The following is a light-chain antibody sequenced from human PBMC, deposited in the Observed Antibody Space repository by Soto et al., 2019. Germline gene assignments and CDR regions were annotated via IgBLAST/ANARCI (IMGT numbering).Light chain of an antibody. V-gene: IGLV2-14*03. CDR2: DVS. CDR3: CSYSRSSTLV. J-gene: IGLJ2*01. Sequence: QSALTQPASVSGSPGQSITISCTGTTSDVGGYMYVSWYQQHPGKVPKLMIYDVSNRPSGVSNRFSGSKSDNTASLTISGLQADDEADYYFCSYSRSSTLVFVGGTQVNVL. CDR1: TSDVGGYMY.